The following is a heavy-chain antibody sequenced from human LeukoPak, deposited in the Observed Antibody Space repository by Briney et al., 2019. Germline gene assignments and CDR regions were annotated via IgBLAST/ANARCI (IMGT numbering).Heavy chain of an antibody. J-gene: IGHJ4*02. CDR3: ASGAQSDY. CDR2: MSSDGTNK. Sequence: GGSLRLSCAASGFTFSSYIIHWVRQAPGKGLEWVAGMSSDGTNKHYADSLKGRFTISRDNSKSTLYLQMNGLRPEDTALYYCASGAQSDYWGQGTLVTVSS. CDR1: GFTFSSYI. D-gene: IGHD1-26*01. V-gene: IGHV3-30-3*01.